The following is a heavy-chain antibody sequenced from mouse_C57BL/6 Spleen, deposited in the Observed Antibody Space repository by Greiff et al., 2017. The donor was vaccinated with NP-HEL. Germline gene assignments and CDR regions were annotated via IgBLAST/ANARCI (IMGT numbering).Heavy chain of an antibody. V-gene: IGHV1-69*01. J-gene: IGHJ1*03. CDR3: ASPSYDYDVGWYFDV. Sequence: QVQLQQPGAELVMPGASVKLSCKASGYTFTSYWMHWVKQRPGQGLEWIGEIDPSDSYTNYNQKFKGKSTLTVDKSSSTAYMQLSSLTSEDAAVYYCASPSYDYDVGWYFDVWGTGTTVTVSS. D-gene: IGHD2-4*01. CDR2: IDPSDSYT. CDR1: GYTFTSYW.